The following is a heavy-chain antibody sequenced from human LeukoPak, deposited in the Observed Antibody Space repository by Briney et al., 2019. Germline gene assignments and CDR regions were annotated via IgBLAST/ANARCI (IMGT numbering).Heavy chain of an antibody. CDR2: IYYSGST. Sequence: IPSETLSLTCAVSGGSISSGGYSWSWIRQPPGKGLEWIGYIYYSGSTNYNPSLKSRVTISVDTSKNQFSLKLSSVTAADTAVYYCARCSGYCWWGQGTLVTVSS. CDR1: GGSISSGGYS. J-gene: IGHJ4*02. CDR3: ARCSGYCW. D-gene: IGHD3-22*01. V-gene: IGHV4-61*08.